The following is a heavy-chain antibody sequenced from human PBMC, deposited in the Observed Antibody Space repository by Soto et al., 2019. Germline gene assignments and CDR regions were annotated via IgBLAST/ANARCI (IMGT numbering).Heavy chain of an antibody. CDR3: ARDVTPPDY. Sequence: ASVKVSCKTSGGTFSNDIITWVRQAPGQGLEWMGWISAYNGNTKYAQKLQGRVTMTTDTSTSTAYMELRSLRSDDTAVYYCARDVTPPDYWGQGTLVTVSS. V-gene: IGHV1-18*01. CDR1: GGTFSNDI. CDR2: ISAYNGNT. J-gene: IGHJ4*02.